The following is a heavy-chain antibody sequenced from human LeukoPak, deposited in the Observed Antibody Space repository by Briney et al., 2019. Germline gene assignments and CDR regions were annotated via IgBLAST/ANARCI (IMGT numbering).Heavy chain of an antibody. Sequence: SETLSLTCTVSGGSISSYYWNWIRQPPGKGLEWIGYIYYSGSTNYNPSLKSRVTISVDTSRNQFSLKLSSVTAADTAVYYCARHDDDILTGYFTGFDYWGQGTLVTVSS. CDR3: ARHDDDILTGYFTGFDY. D-gene: IGHD3-9*01. CDR2: IYYSGST. V-gene: IGHV4-59*08. J-gene: IGHJ4*02. CDR1: GGSISSYY.